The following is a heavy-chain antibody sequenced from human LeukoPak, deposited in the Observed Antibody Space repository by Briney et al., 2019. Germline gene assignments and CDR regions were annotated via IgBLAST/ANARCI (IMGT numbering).Heavy chain of an antibody. J-gene: IGHJ4*02. CDR1: GFTFSSYA. CDR2: TSGSGGST. Sequence: TGGSLRLSCAASGFTFSSYAMSWVRQAPGKGLEWVSGTSGSGGSTYYADSVKGRFTISRDNSKNTLYLEVISLTAEDTAVYYCAKDDAWLRFGEWSQGTLVTVSS. V-gene: IGHV3-23*01. CDR3: AKDDAWLRFGE. D-gene: IGHD3-10*01.